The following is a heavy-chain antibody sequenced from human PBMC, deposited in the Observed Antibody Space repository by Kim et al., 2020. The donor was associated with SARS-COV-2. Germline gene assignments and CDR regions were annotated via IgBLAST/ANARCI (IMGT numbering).Heavy chain of an antibody. CDR3: ARGGSGWALDS. CDR1: GDSLSSDSVV. CDR2: TYYRSKWYN. D-gene: IGHD6-19*01. Sequence: SQTLSLTCGISGDSLSSDSVVWHWIRQSPSRGLEWLGRTYYRSKWYNDYVLSVKSRISINLDTSRNQFSLQLSSVTPEDTAIYYCARGGSGWALDSWGQG. V-gene: IGHV6-1*01. J-gene: IGHJ5*01.